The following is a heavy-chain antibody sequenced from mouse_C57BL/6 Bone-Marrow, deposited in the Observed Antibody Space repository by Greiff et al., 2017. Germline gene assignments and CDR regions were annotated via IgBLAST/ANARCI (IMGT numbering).Heavy chain of an antibody. CDR1: GYTFTSYW. CDR2: IHPNSGST. V-gene: IGHV1-64*01. CDR3: ARRGRITTIVASYYYAMDY. D-gene: IGHD1-1*01. Sequence: VQLQQPGAELVKPGASVKLSCKASGYTFTSYWMHWVKQRPGQGLEWIGMIHPNSGSTNYNEKFKGKATLTVDKSSSTAYMQLSSLTSEDSAVYDCARRGRITTIVASYYYAMDYWGQGTSVTVSS. J-gene: IGHJ4*01.